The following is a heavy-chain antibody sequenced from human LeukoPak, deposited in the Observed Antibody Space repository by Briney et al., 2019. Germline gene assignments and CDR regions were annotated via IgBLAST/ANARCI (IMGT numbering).Heavy chain of an antibody. D-gene: IGHD3-10*01. CDR2: IYSGGTT. CDR3: TRDPLHYYGSGSYYHFDY. CDR1: GFTVSSNY. Sequence: GGSLRLSCAASGFTVSSNYMSWVRQAPGKGLEWVSVIYSGGTTYYADSVKGRFTISRDDSKSIAYLQMNSLKTEDTAVYYCTRDPLHYYGSGSYYHFDYWGQGTLVTVSS. J-gene: IGHJ4*02. V-gene: IGHV3-66*01.